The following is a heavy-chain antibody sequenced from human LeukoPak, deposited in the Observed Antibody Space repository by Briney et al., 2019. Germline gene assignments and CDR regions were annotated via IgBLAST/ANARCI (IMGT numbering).Heavy chain of an antibody. Sequence: GGSLRLSCGASGFTFSSFEMNWVRLAPGKGLEWVSYISPSGTARYYADSVRGRFIISRDNAMKSLYLQMNSLRAEDTAVYYCTRGGHSSTWYANFDYWGQGILVTVSS. J-gene: IGHJ4*02. D-gene: IGHD6-13*01. CDR2: ISPSGTAR. CDR1: GFTFSSFE. CDR3: TRGGHSSTWYANFDY. V-gene: IGHV3-48*03.